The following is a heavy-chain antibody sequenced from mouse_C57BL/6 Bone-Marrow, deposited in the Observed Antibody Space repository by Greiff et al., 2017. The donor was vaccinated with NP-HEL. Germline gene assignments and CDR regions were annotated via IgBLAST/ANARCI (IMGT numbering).Heavy chain of an antibody. V-gene: IGHV1-72*01. CDR1: GYTFTSYW. Sequence: QVQLQQPGADLVKPGASVKLSCKASGYTFTSYWMHWVKQRPGRGLEWIGRIDPNSGGTKFNEKFKTKATLTVDKPSSTAYMQLSSLTSEDSAVYYCARYYYRSRGWSFHVWGTGTTVTVSS. D-gene: IGHD1-1*01. J-gene: IGHJ1*03. CDR2: IDPNSGGT. CDR3: ARYYYRSRGWSFHV.